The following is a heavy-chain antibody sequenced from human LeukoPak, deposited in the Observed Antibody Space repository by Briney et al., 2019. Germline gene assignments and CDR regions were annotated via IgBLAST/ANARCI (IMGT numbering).Heavy chain of an antibody. CDR2: INHSGST. V-gene: IGHV4-34*01. J-gene: IGHJ6*04. D-gene: IGHD6-19*01. CDR1: GGSFCGYY. Sequence: SETLSLTCAVYGGSFCGYYWSWIRQPPGKGLKWIGEINHSGSTNYNPSLKSRVTISVDTSKNQFSLKLSSVTAADTAVYYCARTPKADYYYGMDVWGKGTTVTVSS. CDR3: ARTPKADYYYGMDV.